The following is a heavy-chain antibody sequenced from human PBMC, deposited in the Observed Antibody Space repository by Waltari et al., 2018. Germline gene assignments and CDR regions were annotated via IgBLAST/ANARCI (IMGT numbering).Heavy chain of an antibody. V-gene: IGHV2-5*02. Sequence: QITLKESGPTLVKPTQTLTLTCTFSGFSLSTSGVGVGWIRQPPGKALEWLALIYWDDDKRYRPALKSRPTITKDTTKNQVVLTMTNMDPVDTATYYCAHYPSSSWYGANCFDYWGQGTLVTVSS. CDR2: IYWDDDK. D-gene: IGHD6-13*01. CDR3: AHYPSSSWYGANCFDY. J-gene: IGHJ4*02. CDR1: GFSLSTSGVG.